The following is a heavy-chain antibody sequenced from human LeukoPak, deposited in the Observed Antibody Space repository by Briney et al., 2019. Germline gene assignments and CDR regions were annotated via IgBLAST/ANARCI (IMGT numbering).Heavy chain of an antibody. J-gene: IGHJ5*01. CDR3: VRGGLGSWTFDS. CDR1: GFILSSYG. V-gene: IGHV3-48*03. Sequence: PGGSLRLSCAASGFILSSYGMNWVRQAPGKGLEWVSYISGTGTTIYYADSVKGRFSISRDNAKYSLHLQMDSLTADDTAVYSRVRGGLGSWTFDSWGQGTLVTVSS. CDR2: ISGTGTTI. D-gene: IGHD3-10*01.